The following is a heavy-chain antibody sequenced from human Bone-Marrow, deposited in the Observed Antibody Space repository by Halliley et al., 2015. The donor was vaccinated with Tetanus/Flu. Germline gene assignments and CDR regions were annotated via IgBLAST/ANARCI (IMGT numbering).Heavy chain of an antibody. CDR2: IYHSGST. V-gene: IGHV4-4*02. CDR3: ARTDDSGPSDS. D-gene: IGHD3-22*01. J-gene: IGHJ4*02. Sequence: SLRLSCDVSGGSISRSNWWSWVRQTPGKGLEWIGEIYHSGSTNYNPSLKSRVTISVDKSKNQFSLKLTSVTAADTAVYYCARTDDSGPSDSWGQGTLVTVSS. CDR1: GGSISRSNW.